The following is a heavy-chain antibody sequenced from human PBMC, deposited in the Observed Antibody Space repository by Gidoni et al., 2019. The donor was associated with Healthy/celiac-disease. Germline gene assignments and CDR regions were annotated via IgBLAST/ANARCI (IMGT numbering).Heavy chain of an antibody. CDR1: GFTFSSYG. CDR2: ISYDGSNK. J-gene: IGHJ6*02. D-gene: IGHD3-9*01. CDR3: AKDLGYDILTGTLGNYYYYGMDV. V-gene: IGHV3-30*18. Sequence: QVQLVESGGGVVQPGRSLRLSCAASGFTFSSYGMHWVRQAPGKGLEWVAVISYDGSNKYYADSVKGRFTISRDNSKNTLYLQMNSLRAEDTAVYYCAKDLGYDILTGTLGNYYYYGMDVWGQGTTVTVSS.